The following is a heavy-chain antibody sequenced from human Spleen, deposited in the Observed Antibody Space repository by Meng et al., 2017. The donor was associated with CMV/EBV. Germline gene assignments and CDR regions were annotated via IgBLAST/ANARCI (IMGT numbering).Heavy chain of an antibody. D-gene: IGHD1-26*01. J-gene: IGHJ4*02. CDR3: ARDWGGSYPLTPYYFDY. V-gene: IGHV3-21*01. Sequence: GGSLRLSCAASGFTFSSYSMNWVRQAPGKGLEWVSSISSSSSYIYYADSVKGRFTISRDNAKNSLYLQMNSLRAEDTAVYYCARDWGGSYPLTPYYFDYWGQGTLVTVSS. CDR1: GFTFSSYS. CDR2: ISSSSSYI.